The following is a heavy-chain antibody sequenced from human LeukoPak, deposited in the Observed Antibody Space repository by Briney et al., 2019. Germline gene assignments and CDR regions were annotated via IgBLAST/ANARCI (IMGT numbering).Heavy chain of an antibody. J-gene: IGHJ4*02. CDR2: ISAYNGNT. Sequence: ASVKVSCKASGYTFTSYGISWVRQAPGQGLEWMGWISAYNGNTNYAQKLQGRVTMTTDTSTSTAYMELRSLRSDDTAVYYCARVDPSDWLELLTMGYWGQGTLVTVSS. V-gene: IGHV1-18*01. CDR3: ARVDPSDWLELLTMGY. D-gene: IGHD1-26*01. CDR1: GYTFTSYG.